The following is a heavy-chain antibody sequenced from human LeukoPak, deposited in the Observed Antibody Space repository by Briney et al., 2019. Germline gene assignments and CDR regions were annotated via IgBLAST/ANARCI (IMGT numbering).Heavy chain of an antibody. CDR2: ISSSSSYI. Sequence: GGSLRLSCAASGFTFSSYSMNWVCQAPGKGLEWVSSISSSSSYIYYADSVKGRFTISRDNAKNSLYLQMNSLRAEDTAVYYCASGRVLYYFDYWGQGTLVTVSS. V-gene: IGHV3-21*01. CDR1: GFTFSSYS. J-gene: IGHJ4*02. CDR3: ASGRVLYYFDY. D-gene: IGHD2-15*01.